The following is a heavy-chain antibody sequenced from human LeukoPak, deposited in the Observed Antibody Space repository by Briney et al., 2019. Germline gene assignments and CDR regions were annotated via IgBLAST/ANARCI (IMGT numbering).Heavy chain of an antibody. D-gene: IGHD5/OR15-5a*01. CDR2: IYPGDSDT. Sequence: GESLKISCKGSGYSFTTYWIGWVRQMPGKGLEWVGIIYPGDSDTRYSPSSQGQVTISADKSISTAYLQWSSLKASDTAIYYCARRGVSYGMDVWGQGTTVTVSS. CDR3: ARRGVSYGMDV. CDR1: GYSFTTYW. V-gene: IGHV5-51*01. J-gene: IGHJ6*02.